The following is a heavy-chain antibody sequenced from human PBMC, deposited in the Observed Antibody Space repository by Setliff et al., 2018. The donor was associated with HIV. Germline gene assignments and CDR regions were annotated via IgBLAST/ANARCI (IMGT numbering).Heavy chain of an antibody. CDR1: GGSFSTYA. V-gene: IGHV1-69*06. D-gene: IGHD3-3*01. J-gene: IGHJ5*02. CDR3: ARGHLDYNFWDEVLGNWFDP. Sequence: SVKVSCKSSGGSFSTYAINWVRQAPGQGLEWMGNIIPLFETPDAAPRFRGRVTITADKSTSTAYMELSSLTYDDTAVYYCARGHLDYNFWDEVLGNWFDPWGQGTLVTVSS. CDR2: IIPLFETP.